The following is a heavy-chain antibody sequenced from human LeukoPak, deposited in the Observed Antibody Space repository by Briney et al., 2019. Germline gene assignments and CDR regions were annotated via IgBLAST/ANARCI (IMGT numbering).Heavy chain of an antibody. CDR3: ARGPARWLQFDDAFDI. V-gene: IGHV4-4*07. CDR2: IYTSGST. D-gene: IGHD5-24*01. Sequence: SETLSLTCTVSGGSISSYYWSWIRQPAGKGLEWIGRIYTSGSTNYNPSLKSRVTMSVDTSKNQFSLKLSSVTAADTAVYYCARGPARWLQFDDAFDIWGQGTMVTVSS. J-gene: IGHJ3*02. CDR1: GGSISSYY.